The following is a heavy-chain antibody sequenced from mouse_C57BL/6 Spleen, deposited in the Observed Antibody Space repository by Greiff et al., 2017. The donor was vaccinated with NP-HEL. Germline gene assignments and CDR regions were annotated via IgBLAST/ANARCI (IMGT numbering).Heavy chain of an antibody. V-gene: IGHV1-69*01. CDR2: IDPSDSYT. Sequence: QVQLQQPGAELVMPGASVKLSCKASGYTFTSYWMHWVKQRPGQGLEWIGEIDPSDSYTNYNQKFKGKSTLTVDKSSSTAYMQLSSLTSEDSAVYYCARREYYGSSDFDYWGQGTTLTVSS. J-gene: IGHJ2*01. CDR3: ARREYYGSSDFDY. CDR1: GYTFTSYW. D-gene: IGHD1-1*01.